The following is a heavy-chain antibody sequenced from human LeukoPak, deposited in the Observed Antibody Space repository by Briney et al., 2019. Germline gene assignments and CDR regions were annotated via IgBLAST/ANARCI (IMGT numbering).Heavy chain of an antibody. V-gene: IGHV6-1*01. Sequence: SQTLSLTCAISGVSVSSNSGAWNWIRQSPSRGLEWLGRTYYRSKWYNDYAVSVKSRITIDPDTSKNQFSLQLNSVTPEDTAVYYCASSYYAGNSLDDWGQGTLVTVSS. D-gene: IGHD4-23*01. CDR3: ASSYYAGNSLDD. J-gene: IGHJ4*02. CDR1: GVSVSSNSGA. CDR2: TYYRSKWYN.